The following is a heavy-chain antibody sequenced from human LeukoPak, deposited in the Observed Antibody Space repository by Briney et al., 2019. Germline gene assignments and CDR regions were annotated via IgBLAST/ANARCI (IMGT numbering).Heavy chain of an antibody. CDR3: ARAAPYYYDSSGIGDAFDI. CDR2: IIPIFGTA. V-gene: IGHV1-69*01. Sequence: VASVKVSCKASGGTFSSYAISWVRQAPRQGLEWMGGIIPIFGTANYAQKFQGRVTITADESTSTAYMELNSLRSEDTAVYYCARAAPYYYDSSGIGDAFDIWGQGTMVTVSS. D-gene: IGHD3-22*01. CDR1: GGTFSSYA. J-gene: IGHJ3*02.